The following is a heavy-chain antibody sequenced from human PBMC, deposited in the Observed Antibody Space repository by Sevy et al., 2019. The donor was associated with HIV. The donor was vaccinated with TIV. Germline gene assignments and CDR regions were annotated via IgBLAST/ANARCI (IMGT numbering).Heavy chain of an antibody. Sequence: GGSLRLSCAASGFIFSSYAMHWVRQTPVKGLEWVAVISYDGIDKAYADSVKGRFSISRDNSKNMVYLQMNTLRPEDRSVYYCARFPPEGAFDIWGQGTTVTVSS. CDR2: ISYDGIDK. J-gene: IGHJ3*02. CDR1: GFIFSSYA. V-gene: IGHV3-30*04. CDR3: ARFPPEGAFDI.